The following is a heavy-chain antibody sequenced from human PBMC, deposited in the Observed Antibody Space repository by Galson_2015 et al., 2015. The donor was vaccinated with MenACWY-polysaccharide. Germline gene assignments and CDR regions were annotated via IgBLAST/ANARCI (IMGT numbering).Heavy chain of an antibody. CDR3: ARSRGVYCDNRVCSCVL. V-gene: IGHV3-9*01. J-gene: IGHJ4*02. D-gene: IGHD2-8*01. CDR2: ISWNSVNL. Sequence: SLRLSCAGSGFSFHDYALTWLRQVPGKGLEWVSSISWNSVNLDYADSVRGRFTVSRDDARNALYLQMTSLREEDTALYFCARSRGVYCDNRVCSCVLWGQGAMVTVA. CDR1: GFSFHDYA.